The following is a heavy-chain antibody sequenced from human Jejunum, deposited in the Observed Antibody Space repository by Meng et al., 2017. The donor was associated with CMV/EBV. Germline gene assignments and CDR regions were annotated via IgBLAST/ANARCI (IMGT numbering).Heavy chain of an antibody. V-gene: IGHV3-30-3*02. D-gene: IGHD6-19*01. Sequence: SCAASGFTFSSNAMQWVRQAPGKGLEWVAASSYDGRNEFYADSVKGRFTISRDYSKNTLYLQMNSLRVDDTAVYYCAKDGSSGWTFDSWGQGTLVTVSS. CDR3: AKDGSSGWTFDS. J-gene: IGHJ4*02. CDR2: SSYDGRNE. CDR1: GFTFSSNA.